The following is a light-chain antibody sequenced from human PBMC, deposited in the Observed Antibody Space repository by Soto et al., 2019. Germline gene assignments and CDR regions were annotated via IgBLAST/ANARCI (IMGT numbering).Light chain of an antibody. V-gene: IGLV2-14*01. CDR3: SSYTSSSTFYV. CDR2: QVT. CDR1: RSDVGGYNY. Sequence: QSALTQPASVSGSPGQSITISCTGARSDVGGYNYVSWYQHHPGKAPKLMIYQVTNRPSGVSNRFSGSKSGSTASLTISGLQADDEADYYCSSYTSSSTFYVFGTGTKVTVL. J-gene: IGLJ1*01.